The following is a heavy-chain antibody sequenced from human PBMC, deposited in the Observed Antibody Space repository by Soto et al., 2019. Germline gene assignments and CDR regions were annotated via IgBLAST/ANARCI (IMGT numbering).Heavy chain of an antibody. D-gene: IGHD4-17*01. CDR1: GGSISSSSYY. Sequence: QLQLQESGPGLVKPSETLSLTCTVSGGSISSSSYYWGWIRQPPGKGLEWIGSIYYSGSTYYNPSLKSRVTISVDTSKNQFSLKLSSVTAADTAVYYCARQSPMTTVTHDAFDIWGQGTMVTVSS. CDR2: IYYSGST. CDR3: ARQSPMTTVTHDAFDI. J-gene: IGHJ3*02. V-gene: IGHV4-39*01.